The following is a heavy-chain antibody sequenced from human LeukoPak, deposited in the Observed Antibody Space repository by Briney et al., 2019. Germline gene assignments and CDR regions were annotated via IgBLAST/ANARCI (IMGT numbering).Heavy chain of an antibody. CDR2: IYHSGST. CDR3: ARGRSKYCSSTSCYSTGYFQH. V-gene: IGHV4-30-2*01. D-gene: IGHD2-2*01. J-gene: IGHJ1*01. Sequence: SQTLSLTCAVSGGSISSGGYYWSWIRQPPGKGLEWIGYIYHSGSTYYNPSLKSRVTISVDRSKNQFSLKLSSVTAADTAVYYCARGRSKYCSSTSCYSTGYFQHWGQGTLVTVSS. CDR1: GGSISSGGYY.